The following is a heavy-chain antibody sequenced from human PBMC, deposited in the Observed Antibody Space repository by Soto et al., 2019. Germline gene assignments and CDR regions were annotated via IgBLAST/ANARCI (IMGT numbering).Heavy chain of an antibody. J-gene: IGHJ3*01. Sequence: QVQLVQSGAEVKKPGSSVRVSCKASGGINWVRQAPGHGLEWMGGFMPLFGTADYAQRFQGRVTITADELTTTSYMELISLRSEETAVYYCAKRAYCGGDCFAFDVWGQGTSVTVSS. CDR1: GG. CDR3: AKRAYCGGDCFAFDV. V-gene: IGHV1-69*01. D-gene: IGHD2-21*02. CDR2: FMPLFGTA.